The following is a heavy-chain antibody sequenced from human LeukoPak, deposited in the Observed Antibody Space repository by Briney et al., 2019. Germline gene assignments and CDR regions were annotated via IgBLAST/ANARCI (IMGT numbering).Heavy chain of an antibody. J-gene: IGHJ5*01. CDR1: GFSVSNYY. Sequence: GGSLRLSCTGSGFSVSNYYMDWVRQAPGKGLEWVSLIRDSGATFYADSVKGRFTISRDNSKNTIYLQMNRLRVEDTAVYFCARDRAVTQVWVEFDSWGQGTQVTVSS. CDR2: IRDSGAT. CDR3: ARDRAVTQVWVEFDS. V-gene: IGHV3-66*03. D-gene: IGHD3-16*01.